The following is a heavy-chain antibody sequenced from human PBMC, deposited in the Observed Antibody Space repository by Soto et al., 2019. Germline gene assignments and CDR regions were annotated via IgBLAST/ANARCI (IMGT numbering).Heavy chain of an antibody. D-gene: IGHD2-21*02. CDR1: GFTFSGSA. J-gene: IGHJ2*01. Sequence: EVQLVESGGGLVQPGGSLKLSCAASGFTFSGSAMHWVRQASGKGLEWVGRIRSKANNYATVYAASVKGRFTISRDDSKNTAQLQMNSLKTEDTAVYYCTRQARQYCGGDCYLLPYFDLWGRGTLVTASS. CDR3: TRQARQYCGGDCYLLPYFDL. CDR2: IRSKANNYAT. V-gene: IGHV3-73*02.